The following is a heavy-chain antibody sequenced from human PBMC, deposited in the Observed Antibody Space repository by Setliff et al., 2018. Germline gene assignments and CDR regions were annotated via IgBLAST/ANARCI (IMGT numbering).Heavy chain of an antibody. D-gene: IGHD3-10*01. J-gene: IGHJ4*02. CDR1: GGSFSGYY. V-gene: IGHV4-34*01. CDR2: INHSGST. CDR3: ARGYGSGSYYPY. Sequence: SSETLSLTCAVYGGSFSGYYWSWIRQPPGKGLEWIGEINHSGSTNYNPSLKSRVTISVDTSKNQFSLKLSSVTAADTAVYYCARGYGSGSYYPYWGQGTLVTVS.